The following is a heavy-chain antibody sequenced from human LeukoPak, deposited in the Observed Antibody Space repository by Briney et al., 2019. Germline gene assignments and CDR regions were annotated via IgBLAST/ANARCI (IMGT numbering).Heavy chain of an antibody. D-gene: IGHD3-22*01. Sequence: PGGSLRLSCAASGFTFSSYSMNWVRQAPGKGLEWVSYISSSSTIYYADSVKGRFTISRDNAKNSLYLQMNSLRAEDTAVYYCAKDRYYYDSSGFFWGQGTMVTVSS. CDR1: GFTFSSYS. V-gene: IGHV3-48*01. CDR3: AKDRYYYDSSGFF. J-gene: IGHJ3*01. CDR2: ISSSSTI.